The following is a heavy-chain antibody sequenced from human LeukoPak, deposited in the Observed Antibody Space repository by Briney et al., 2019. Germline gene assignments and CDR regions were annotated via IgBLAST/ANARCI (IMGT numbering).Heavy chain of an antibody. CDR2: INPNGGGT. Sequence: ASVKVSCKASGYTFTGYYMHWVRQAPGQGLEWMGWINPNGGGTNYAQKFQGWVTVTRDTSISAAYMELSRLRSDDTAVYYCARAKYYYDSSGYPDPAYGMDVWGQGATVTVS. CDR3: ARAKYYYDSSGYPDPAYGMDV. J-gene: IGHJ6*02. V-gene: IGHV1-2*04. D-gene: IGHD3-22*01. CDR1: GYTFTGYY.